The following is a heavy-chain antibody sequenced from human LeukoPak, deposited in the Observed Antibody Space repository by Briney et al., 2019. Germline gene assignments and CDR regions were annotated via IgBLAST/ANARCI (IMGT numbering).Heavy chain of an antibody. CDR2: IYPGDSDT. J-gene: IGHJ5*02. Sequence: GESLKISCKGSGYSFTGYWIGWVRQMPGKGLEWMGIIYPGDSDTRYSPSFQGQVTISADKSISTAYLQWSSLKASDTAMYYCARDYGSGSSIRGFDPWGQGTLVTVSS. CDR1: GYSFTGYW. CDR3: ARDYGSGSSIRGFDP. D-gene: IGHD3-10*01. V-gene: IGHV5-51*01.